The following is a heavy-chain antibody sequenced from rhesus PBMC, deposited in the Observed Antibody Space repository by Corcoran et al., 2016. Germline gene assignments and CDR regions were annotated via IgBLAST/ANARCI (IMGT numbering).Heavy chain of an antibody. V-gene: IGHV4S12*01. CDR3: ARERVWSTYNYFDY. CDR1: GRSISSDYYY. Sequence: QVQLQESGPGVVKPSETLSLTCSVSGRSISSDYYYLSWLRQPPGKGLVWIGGIYSNRESNNYNPSLKSRVTISKDTSKNQFSLKLSSVTAADTAVYYCARERVWSTYNYFDYWGQGVLVTVSS. D-gene: IGHD2-15*01. CDR2: IYSNRESN. J-gene: IGHJ4*01.